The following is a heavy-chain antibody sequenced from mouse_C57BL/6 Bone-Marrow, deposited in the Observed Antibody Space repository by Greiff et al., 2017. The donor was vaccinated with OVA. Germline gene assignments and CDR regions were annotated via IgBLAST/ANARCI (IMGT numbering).Heavy chain of an antibody. CDR2: ISSGGSYT. CDR1: GFTFSSYG. J-gene: IGHJ3*01. CDR3: ARGRFAY. V-gene: IGHV5-6*02. Sequence: DVKLVEFGGDLVKPGGSLKLSCAASGFTFSSYGMSWVRQTPDKRLEWVATISSGGSYTYYPDSVKGRFTISRDNAKNTLYLQMSSLKSEDTAMYYCARGRFAYWGQGTLVTVSA.